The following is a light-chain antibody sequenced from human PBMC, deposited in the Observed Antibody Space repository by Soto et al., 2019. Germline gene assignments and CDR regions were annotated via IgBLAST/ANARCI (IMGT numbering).Light chain of an antibody. Sequence: DIQMTQSPSTLSASVGDRVTITCRASQSISNWLAWYQQKPGKAPKLLIYDASNLESGVPSRFSGSGPGTEFTLTISSLQPDDFATYYCQQYNSYSPYTFGQGTKLEIK. CDR3: QQYNSYSPYT. CDR2: DAS. CDR1: QSISNW. V-gene: IGKV1-5*01. J-gene: IGKJ2*01.